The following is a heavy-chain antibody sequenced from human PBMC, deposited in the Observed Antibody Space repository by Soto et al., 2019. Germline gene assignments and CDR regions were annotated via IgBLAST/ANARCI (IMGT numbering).Heavy chain of an antibody. D-gene: IGHD1-26*01. V-gene: IGHV1-18*01. Sequence: QVPLVQSGAEVKKPGASVMVSCKASGYIFTSYGISWVRQAPGQGLEWMGWITAYNGNTNYAQKLQGRVTMTTDTSPTTAYMELKSLRSDDTAVYYCARGGVGATSGWFDPWGQGTLVTVSS. CDR2: ITAYNGNT. CDR1: GYIFTSYG. J-gene: IGHJ5*02. CDR3: ARGGVGATSGWFDP.